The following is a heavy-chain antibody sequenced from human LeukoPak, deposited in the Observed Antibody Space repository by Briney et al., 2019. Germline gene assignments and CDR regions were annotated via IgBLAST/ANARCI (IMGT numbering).Heavy chain of an antibody. Sequence: ASVKVSCKASGYTFTSYDINWVRQATGQGLEWMGWMNANSGNTGYAQKFQGRVTMTRDTSISTAYMEVSSLRSEDTAVYYCARGASRSFDPWGQGTLVSVSS. CDR1: GYTFTSYD. V-gene: IGHV1-8*01. D-gene: IGHD3-3*01. CDR3: ARGASRSFDP. J-gene: IGHJ5*02. CDR2: MNANSGNT.